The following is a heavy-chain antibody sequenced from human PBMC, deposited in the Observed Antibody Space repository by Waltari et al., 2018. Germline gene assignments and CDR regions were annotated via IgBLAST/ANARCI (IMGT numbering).Heavy chain of an antibody. V-gene: IGHV3-74*01. CDR2: SNSDGSGT. CDR3: ATVGGSDPFDY. D-gene: IGHD6-25*01. J-gene: IGHJ4*02. CDR1: GITFSIYW. Sequence: ELQLVESGGGLVQPGGSLRLSCEVSGITFSIYWMDWVRQTPGKGLGWVSRSNSDGSGTSYADSAKGRFTMSRDNAKNTVYLQMNSLRAEDTAVYFCATVGGSDPFDYWGQGTLVTVSS.